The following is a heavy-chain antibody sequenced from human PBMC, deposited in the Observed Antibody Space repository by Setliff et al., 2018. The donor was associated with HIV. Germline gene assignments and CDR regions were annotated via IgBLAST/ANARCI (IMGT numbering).Heavy chain of an antibody. CDR3: ARVRYCSGGSCYGGEYWFDP. Sequence: SVKVSCKASRSTFNSHTINWVRQAPGQGLDWMGRIIPILGVANYAQRFQGKVTITADKSTSTAYMELSSLRSEDTAVYYCARVRYCSGGSCYGGEYWFDPWGQGTLVTVSS. CDR1: RSTFNSHT. CDR2: IIPILGVA. V-gene: IGHV1-69*02. D-gene: IGHD2-15*01. J-gene: IGHJ5*02.